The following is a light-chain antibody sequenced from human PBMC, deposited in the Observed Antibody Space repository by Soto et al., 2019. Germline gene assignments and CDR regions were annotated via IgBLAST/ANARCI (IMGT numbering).Light chain of an antibody. CDR3: QTWGTGILV. CDR2: INSDGTH. Sequence: QSVLTQSPSASASLGASVKLTCILSTGHSSYAIAWHQQQPEKGPRYLMRINSDGTHNKGDGIPDRFSGSSSGTERYLTISSLQSEDEADYYCQTWGTGILVFGTGTKLTVL. V-gene: IGLV4-69*01. CDR1: TGHSSYA. J-gene: IGLJ1*01.